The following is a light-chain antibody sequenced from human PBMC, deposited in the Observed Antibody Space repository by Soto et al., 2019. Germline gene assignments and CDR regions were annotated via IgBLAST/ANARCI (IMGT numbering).Light chain of an antibody. J-gene: IGLJ1*01. CDR2: AVT. V-gene: IGLV2-14*02. CDR1: ISDVGAYNL. Sequence: QSVLTQPASVSGSPGQSIAISCTGTISDVGAYNLVSWYQQHPGKAPKLMIYAVTDRPSGVSSRFSGSKSGNTASLTISGLQAEDEADYYCSSYTSSSTLFGTGTKVTVL. CDR3: SSYTSSSTL.